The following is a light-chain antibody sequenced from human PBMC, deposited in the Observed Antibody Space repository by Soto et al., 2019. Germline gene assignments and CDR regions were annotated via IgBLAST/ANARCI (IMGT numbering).Light chain of an antibody. J-gene: IGKJ5*01. CDR2: GAP. CDR3: EQRIEAHC. V-gene: IGKV3-11*01. Sequence: RVFTESPNKLALSPGEKATLSCRASQSVSSDLALDQQKPGQAPRLLISGAPPSATGIPARFSGRGSGTEFPLTIISLGTAGFAVYYCEQRIEAHCFCEVARLEI. CDR1: QSVSSD.